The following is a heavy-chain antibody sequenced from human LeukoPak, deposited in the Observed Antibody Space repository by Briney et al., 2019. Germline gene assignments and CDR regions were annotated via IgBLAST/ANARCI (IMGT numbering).Heavy chain of an antibody. D-gene: IGHD6-19*01. Sequence: SETLSLTCTVSGYSITSGYYWGWIRQSPGKGLEWIASVYHSGNTYYNPSLQSRVTMPVDTSKNQFSLKLSSVTAADTAVYYCARDGGSGPFDYWGQGALVTVS. V-gene: IGHV4-38-2*02. CDR1: GYSITSGYY. J-gene: IGHJ4*02. CDR3: ARDGGSGPFDY. CDR2: VYHSGNT.